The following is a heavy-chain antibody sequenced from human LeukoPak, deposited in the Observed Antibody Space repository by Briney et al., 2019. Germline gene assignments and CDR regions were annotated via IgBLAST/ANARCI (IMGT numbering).Heavy chain of an antibody. D-gene: IGHD6-13*01. CDR2: ISGSGGST. Sequence: GGSLRLSCAASGFTFSDYYMSWIRQAPGKGLEWVSAISGSGGSTYYADSVKGRFTISRDNSKNTLYLQMNSLRAEDTAVYYCARVAAANWFDPWGQGTLVTVSS. J-gene: IGHJ5*02. V-gene: IGHV3-23*01. CDR1: GFTFSDYY. CDR3: ARVAAANWFDP.